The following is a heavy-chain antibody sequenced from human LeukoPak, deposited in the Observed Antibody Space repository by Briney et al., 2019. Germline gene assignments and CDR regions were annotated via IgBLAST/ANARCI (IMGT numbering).Heavy chain of an antibody. CDR3: ARDGDYYDSSGYLFDI. J-gene: IGHJ3*02. Sequence: SETLSLTCTVSGGSISSSSYYWGWIRQPPGKGLEWIGSIYYSGSTYYNPSLKSRVTISVDTSKNQFSLKLSSVTAADTAVYYCARDGDYYDSSGYLFDIWGQGTMVTVSS. CDR1: GGSISSSSYY. D-gene: IGHD3-22*01. V-gene: IGHV4-39*07. CDR2: IYYSGST.